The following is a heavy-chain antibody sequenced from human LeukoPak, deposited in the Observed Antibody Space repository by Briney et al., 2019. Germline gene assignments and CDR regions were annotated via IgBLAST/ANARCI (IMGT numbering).Heavy chain of an antibody. Sequence: ASVKVSCKASGYXFTGYYIHWVRQAPGQGLEWLGWINPNSGGTNYAQKFQGRVTMTRDTSISTAYMELSRLRSDDTAVYYCAPSLYYYDSTDSGGAFDIWGQGTMVTVSS. CDR1: GYXFTGYY. CDR2: INPNSGGT. V-gene: IGHV1-2*02. D-gene: IGHD3-22*01. J-gene: IGHJ3*02. CDR3: APSLYYYDSTDSGGAFDI.